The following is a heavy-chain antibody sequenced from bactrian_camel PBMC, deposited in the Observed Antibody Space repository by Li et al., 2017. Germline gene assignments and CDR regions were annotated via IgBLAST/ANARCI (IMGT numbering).Heavy chain of an antibody. J-gene: IGHJ4*01. CDR1: EYVYRNCD. D-gene: IGHD2*01. V-gene: IGHV3S53*01. CDR2: IDADGRI. CDR3: AANFYSY. Sequence: HVQLVESGGGPVQAGGSLRLSCVAAEYVYRNCDMGWYRQAPGKEREGVAFIDADGRITYADSVKGRFTISRDNAKNTVYLQMNSLKSEDTAMYYCAANFYSYWGQGTQVTVS.